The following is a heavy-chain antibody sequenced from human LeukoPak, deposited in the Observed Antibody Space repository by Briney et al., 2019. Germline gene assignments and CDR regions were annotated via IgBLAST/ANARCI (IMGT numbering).Heavy chain of an antibody. Sequence: ASVKVSCKASGYTFTGYYMHWVRQAPGQGLEWMGWISAYNGNTNYAQKLQGRVTMTTDTSTSTAYMELRSLRSDDTAVYYCARDKGPRTIAAAGTGFCYYWGQGTLVTVSS. CDR3: ARDKGPRTIAAAGTGFCYY. D-gene: IGHD6-13*01. J-gene: IGHJ4*02. CDR1: GYTFTGYY. V-gene: IGHV1-18*04. CDR2: ISAYNGNT.